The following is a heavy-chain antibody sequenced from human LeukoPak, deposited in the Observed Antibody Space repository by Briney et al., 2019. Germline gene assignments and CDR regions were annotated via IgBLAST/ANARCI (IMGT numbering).Heavy chain of an antibody. CDR1: GFTFSSYW. J-gene: IGHJ3*02. CDR2: IKQDGSEK. CDR3: ARGYSRAAFDI. D-gene: IGHD2-15*01. V-gene: IGHV3-7*01. Sequence: HPGGSLRLSCAASGFTFSSYWMSWVRQAPGKGLEWVANIKQDGSEKYYVDSVKGRFTISRDNAKNSLLLQMNSLRAEDTALYYCARGYSRAAFDIWGQGTVVAVSS.